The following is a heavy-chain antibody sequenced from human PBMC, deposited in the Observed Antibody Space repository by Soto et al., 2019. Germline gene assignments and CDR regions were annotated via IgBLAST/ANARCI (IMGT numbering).Heavy chain of an antibody. CDR1: GGSFNNYV. CDR3: ARYWNAGTLYGAFDI. CDR2: IIPNYEAA. V-gene: IGHV1-69*06. Sequence: QVQLVQSGAEVRKPGSSVKVSCEASGGSFNNYVISWLRQAPRQGLEWMGGIIPNYEAANYAQKFRGRLTITADKATNTAYMELNSLRPEDTATYYCARYWNAGTLYGAFDIWGQGTTVIVS. D-gene: IGHD4-17*01. J-gene: IGHJ3*02.